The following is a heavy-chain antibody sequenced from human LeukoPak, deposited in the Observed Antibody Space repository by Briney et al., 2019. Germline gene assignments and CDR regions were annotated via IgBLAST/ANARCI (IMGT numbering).Heavy chain of an antibody. CDR1: ELTFSNYA. Sequence: GGSLRLSCVAFELTFSNYAMSWVRQAPGKGLEWVSGINSDGSSTSYADSVKGRFTISRDNAKNTLYLQMNSLRAEDTAVYYCARGWRDAFDIWGQGTMVTVSS. V-gene: IGHV3-74*01. D-gene: IGHD2-15*01. J-gene: IGHJ3*02. CDR3: ARGWRDAFDI. CDR2: INSDGSST.